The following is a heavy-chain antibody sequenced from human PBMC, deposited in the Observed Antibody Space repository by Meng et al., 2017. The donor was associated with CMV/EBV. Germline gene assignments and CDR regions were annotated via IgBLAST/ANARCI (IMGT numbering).Heavy chain of an antibody. CDR3: ARDLELRPWFDP. V-gene: IGHV3-21*01. J-gene: IGHJ5*02. Sequence: GESLKISCAASGFTFSSYSMNWVRQAPGKGLEWVSSISSSSSYIYYADSVKGRFTISRDNAKNSLYPQMNSLRAEDTAVYYCARDLELRPWFDPWGQGTLVTVSS. CDR2: ISSSSSYI. CDR1: GFTFSSYS. D-gene: IGHD1-7*01.